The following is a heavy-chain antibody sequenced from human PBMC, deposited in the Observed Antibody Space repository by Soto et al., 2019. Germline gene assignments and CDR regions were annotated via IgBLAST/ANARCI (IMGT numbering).Heavy chain of an antibody. V-gene: IGHV4-31*03. Sequence: QVQLQESGPGLVQPSQTLSLTCSVSGDPVSSGSYYWTWVRQHPVKGLEWIGYIYHTGSTYYNPSLQSRLIMSIDTSKNQFSLHLYSVTAADTADYFCAAKLGTTHYFDFWGQGSLVAVSS. CDR2: IYHTGST. D-gene: IGHD7-27*01. CDR3: AAKLGTTHYFDF. J-gene: IGHJ4*02. CDR1: GDPVSSGSYY.